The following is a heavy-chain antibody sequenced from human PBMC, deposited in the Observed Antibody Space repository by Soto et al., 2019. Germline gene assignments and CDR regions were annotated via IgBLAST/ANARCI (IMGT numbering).Heavy chain of an antibody. CDR3: AKSPAYYYGSGSYYNWPRFDY. Sequence: GGSLRLSCAASGFTFSSYAMSWVRQAPGKGLEWVSAISGSGGSTYYADSVKGRFTISRDNSKNTLYLQMNSLRAEDTAVYYCAKSPAYYYGSGSYYNWPRFDYWGQGTLVTVSS. V-gene: IGHV3-23*01. CDR2: ISGSGGST. CDR1: GFTFSSYA. D-gene: IGHD3-10*01. J-gene: IGHJ4*02.